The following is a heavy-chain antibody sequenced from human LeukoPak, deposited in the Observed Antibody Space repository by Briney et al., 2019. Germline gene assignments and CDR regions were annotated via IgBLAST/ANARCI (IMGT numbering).Heavy chain of an antibody. V-gene: IGHV3-15*01. CDR2: IKSKTDGGTT. CDR3: TTGRDSSSWYDYYYYMDV. Sequence: GGSLRLSCAASGFTFSNAWMSWVRQAPGKGLEWVGRIKSKTDGGTTDYAAPVKGRFTISRDDSKNTLYLQMNSLKTEDTAVYYCTTGRDSSSWYDYYYYMDVWGKGTTVTVSS. D-gene: IGHD6-13*01. CDR1: GFTFSNAW. J-gene: IGHJ6*03.